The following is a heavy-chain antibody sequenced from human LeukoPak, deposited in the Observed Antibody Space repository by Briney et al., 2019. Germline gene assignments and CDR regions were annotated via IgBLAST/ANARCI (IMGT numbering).Heavy chain of an antibody. D-gene: IGHD6-13*01. J-gene: IGHJ4*02. CDR3: ARVLTEYSSSRCLDF. CDR1: GGSISSYY. Sequence: SETLSLTCTVSGGSISSYYWSWIRQPPGKGLEWIGDIYYSGRTNSKPSLKSRVTILVDTSKNQFSLRLSSVTAADTAVYYCARVLTEYSSSRCLDFWGQGALVTVSS. CDR2: IYYSGRT. V-gene: IGHV4-59*01.